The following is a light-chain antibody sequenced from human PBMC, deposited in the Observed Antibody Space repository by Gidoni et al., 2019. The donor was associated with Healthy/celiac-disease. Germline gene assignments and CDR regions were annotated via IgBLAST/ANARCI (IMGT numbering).Light chain of an antibody. J-gene: IGKJ4*01. CDR1: QSISSY. CDR2: AAS. CDR3: KQSYSTPQKLT. Sequence: DIQMTQSPSSLSASVGDRVTITCRASQSISSYLNWYQQKPGKAPKLLIYAASSLQSGVPSRFSGSGSGTDFTLTISSLQPEDFATYYCKQSYSTPQKLTFGGGTKVEIK. V-gene: IGKV1-39*01.